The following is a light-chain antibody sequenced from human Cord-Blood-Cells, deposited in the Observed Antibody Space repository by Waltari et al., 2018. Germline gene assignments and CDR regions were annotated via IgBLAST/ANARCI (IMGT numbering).Light chain of an antibody. CDR1: SSDVGGYNY. J-gene: IGLJ2*01. CDR2: DVS. CDR3: SSYTSSSTVA. V-gene: IGLV2-14*01. Sequence: QSALTQPASVSGSPGQSITISCTGTSSDVGGYNYVYWYQQHPGKAPKLMIYDVSNRPSGVANRFSGSKSGNTASLTISGLQAEDEADYYCSSYTSSSTVAFGGGTKLTVL.